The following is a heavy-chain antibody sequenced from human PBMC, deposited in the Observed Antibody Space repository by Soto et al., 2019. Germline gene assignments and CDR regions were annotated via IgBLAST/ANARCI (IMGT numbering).Heavy chain of an antibody. Sequence: GGSLRLSCAASGFTFNTYAMTWVRQTPGKGLEWVSFITTRVARTYYADPVRGRFTISTDSSRNTLYLQMNSLRPDDTAVYFCARYRSDGSASFDSWGQGTRVTVSS. CDR2: ITTRVART. D-gene: IGHD3-9*01. CDR1: GFTFNTYA. CDR3: ARYRSDGSASFDS. V-gene: IGHV3-23*01. J-gene: IGHJ4*02.